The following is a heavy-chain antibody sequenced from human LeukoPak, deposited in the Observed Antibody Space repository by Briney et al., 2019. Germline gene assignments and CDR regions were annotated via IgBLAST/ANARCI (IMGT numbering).Heavy chain of an antibody. V-gene: IGHV3-30*18. CDR3: AKDGGYCSSTSCYAD. CDR2: ISYDGSNK. Sequence: GGALRLSCAASGFTFSSYGMHWVRQAPGKGLEWGALISYDGSNKYYAESVKGRYSISRDNSKNTLYLQMNSLRAEDTAVYYCAKDGGYCSSTSCYADWGQGTLVTVSS. CDR1: GFTFSSYG. J-gene: IGHJ4*02. D-gene: IGHD2-2*01.